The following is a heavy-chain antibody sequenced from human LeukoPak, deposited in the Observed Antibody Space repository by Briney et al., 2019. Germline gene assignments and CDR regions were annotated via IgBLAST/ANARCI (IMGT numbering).Heavy chain of an antibody. CDR3: ARGDGRVDHCSSTSCYPYYYYGMDV. D-gene: IGHD2-2*01. V-gene: IGHV4-34*01. CDR2: INHSGST. J-gene: IGHJ6*02. Sequence: SETLSPTCAVYGGSFSGYYWSWIRQPPGKGMEWIGEINHSGSTSYNPSLKSRATISVDTSKNQFSLKLSSVTAADTAVYYCARGDGRVDHCSSTSCYPYYYYGMDVWGQGTTVTVSS. CDR1: GGSFSGYY.